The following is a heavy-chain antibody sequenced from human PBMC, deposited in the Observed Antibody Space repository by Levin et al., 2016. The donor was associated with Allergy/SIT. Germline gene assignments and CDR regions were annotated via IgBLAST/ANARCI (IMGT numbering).Heavy chain of an antibody. CDR2: IYPGDSDT. CDR3: ARIADTAMVTGLGFQH. D-gene: IGHD5-18*01. V-gene: IGHV5-51*01. Sequence: GESLKISCKGSGYSFTSYWIGWVRQMPGKGLEWMGIIYPGDSDTRYSPSFQGQVTISADKSISTAYLQWSSLKASDTAMYYCARIADTAMVTGLGFQHWGQGTLVTVSS. J-gene: IGHJ1*01. CDR1: GYSFTSYW.